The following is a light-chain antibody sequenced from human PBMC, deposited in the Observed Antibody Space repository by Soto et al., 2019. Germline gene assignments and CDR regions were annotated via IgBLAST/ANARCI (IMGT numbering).Light chain of an antibody. CDR2: DAS. V-gene: IGKV3-11*01. J-gene: IGKJ3*01. CDR1: QNVNTY. CDR3: QHRNNRPFS. Sequence: EIVLTQSPATLSLSPGERATLSCKASQNVNTYIAWYQHKPGQAPRLLIYDASNRATGIPARFSGSGSGTDFTLTISSLEPEDFAVYYCQHRNNRPFSFGPGTKVDIK.